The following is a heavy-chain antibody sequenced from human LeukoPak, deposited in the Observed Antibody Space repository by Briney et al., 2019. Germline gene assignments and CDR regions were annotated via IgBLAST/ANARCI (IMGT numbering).Heavy chain of an antibody. D-gene: IGHD1-7*01. J-gene: IGHJ4*02. CDR2: ISSSGNT. CDR1: GFTLSDYA. Sequence: GRSLRLSCAASGFTLSDYAMAWVRQAPGKGLEWVSSISSSGNTYYADSVKGRFTISRNNSKNTLYLQMNSLRAEDTAVYYCVRGLRGNYDYWGQGTLVTVSS. V-gene: IGHV3-23*01. CDR3: VRGLRGNYDY.